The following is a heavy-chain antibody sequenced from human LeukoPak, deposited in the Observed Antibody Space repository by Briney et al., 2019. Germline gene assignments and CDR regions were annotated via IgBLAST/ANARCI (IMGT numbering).Heavy chain of an antibody. Sequence: ASVTVSCKASGYTFTSYDISWVRQATGQGLEWMGWMNPNSGNTGYAQKFQGRVTMTRNTSISTAYMELSSLRSEDTAVYYCARAPHYYYHSIGYYYQDYWGQGTLVTVSS. J-gene: IGHJ4*02. CDR1: GYTFTSYD. CDR3: ARAPHYYYHSIGYYYQDY. V-gene: IGHV1-8*01. D-gene: IGHD3-22*01. CDR2: MNPNSGNT.